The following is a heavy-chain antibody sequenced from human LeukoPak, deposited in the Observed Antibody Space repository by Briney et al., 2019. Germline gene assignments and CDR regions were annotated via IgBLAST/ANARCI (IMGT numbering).Heavy chain of an antibody. V-gene: IGHV1-69*04. CDR2: IIPVLGLS. J-gene: IGHJ3*02. CDR1: GGPFSPYG. CDR3: ATVRPYDSSGYLGAFDI. Sequence: GASVKVSCKASGGPFSPYGLSWVRQAPGQGLEWMGRIIPVLGLSNYAQEFQGRVTFTADKSTNTAYMEVSSLRSEDTAVYYCATVRPYDSSGYLGAFDIWGQGTMVTVSS. D-gene: IGHD3-22*01.